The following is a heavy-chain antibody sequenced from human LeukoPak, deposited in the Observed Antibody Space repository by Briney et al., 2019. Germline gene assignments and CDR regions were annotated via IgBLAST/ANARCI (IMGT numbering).Heavy chain of an antibody. Sequence: SETLSLTCAVSGYSISSGYYWGWIRQPPGRGLEWIGSIYHSGSTYYNPSLKSRVTISVDTSKNQFSLKLSSVTAADTAVYYCARGPPHTAMPAAYFDYWGQGTLVTVSS. CDR1: GYSISSGYY. CDR3: ARGPPHTAMPAAYFDY. V-gene: IGHV4-38-2*01. J-gene: IGHJ4*02. CDR2: IYHSGST. D-gene: IGHD5-18*01.